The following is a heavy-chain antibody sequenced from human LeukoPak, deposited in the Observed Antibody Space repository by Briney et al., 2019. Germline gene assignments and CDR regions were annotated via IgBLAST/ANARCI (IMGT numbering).Heavy chain of an antibody. J-gene: IGHJ4*02. V-gene: IGHV3-23*01. D-gene: IGHD3-16*01. CDR3: ARENDQGFDY. CDR1: GFSFSNYA. Sequence: GGSLRLSCVPSGFSFSNYAMSWVRQAPGKGLEWVSSISGSGGSTHYVDSVKGRFTISRDRTKNTLYLQMNSLRAEDTAVYYCARENDQGFDYWGQGTLVTVSS. CDR2: ISGSGGST.